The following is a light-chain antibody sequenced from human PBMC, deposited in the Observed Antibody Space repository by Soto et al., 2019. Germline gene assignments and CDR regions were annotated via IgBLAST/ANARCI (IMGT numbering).Light chain of an antibody. V-gene: IGLV1-40*01. CDR3: QSYDSSLSGAWV. J-gene: IGLJ3*02. Sequence: QSVLTQPPSVSGAPGQRVTISCTGGSSNIGAGYDVHWYQQLPGTAPKLLIYGNNNRPSGVPDRFSGSKSGTSASLAITGLQAEDEADYYCQSYDSSLSGAWVFGGGTKVTVL. CDR1: SSNIGAGYD. CDR2: GNN.